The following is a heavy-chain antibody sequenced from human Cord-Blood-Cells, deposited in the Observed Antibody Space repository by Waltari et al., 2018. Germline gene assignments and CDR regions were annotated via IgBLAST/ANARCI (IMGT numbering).Heavy chain of an antibody. CDR1: GFTFSSYW. Sequence: EVQLVESGGGLVQPGGSLRLSCAASGFTFSSYWMSWVRQAPGKGLEWVANIKQDGSEKYYVDSVKGRFTISRDNAKNSLYLQMNRLRAEDTAVYYCASSAPYYDFWSGQSAFDIWGQGTMVTVSS. CDR3: ASSAPYYDFWSGQSAFDI. CDR2: IKQDGSEK. D-gene: IGHD3-3*01. V-gene: IGHV3-7*01. J-gene: IGHJ3*02.